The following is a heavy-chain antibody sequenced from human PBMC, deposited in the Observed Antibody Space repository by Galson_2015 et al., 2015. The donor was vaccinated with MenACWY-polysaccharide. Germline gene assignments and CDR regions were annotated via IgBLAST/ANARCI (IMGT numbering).Heavy chain of an antibody. CDR2: IYSGGSI. CDR1: GFTVSSNY. Sequence: SLRLSCAASGFTVSSNYMSWVRQAPGKGLEWVSVIYSGGSIDYADSVKGRFFISRDNSKNTLYLQMNRLRAEDTAVYYCARKFTYGLDWGQGTLVTVSS. J-gene: IGHJ4*02. D-gene: IGHD3-10*01. CDR3: ARKFTYGLD. V-gene: IGHV3-53*01.